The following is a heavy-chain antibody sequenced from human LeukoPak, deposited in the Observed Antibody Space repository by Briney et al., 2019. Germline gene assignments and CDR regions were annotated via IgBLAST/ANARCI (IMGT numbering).Heavy chain of an antibody. V-gene: IGHV1-8*01. Sequence: ASVKVSCKASGYTFTSYDINWVRQATGQGLEWMGWMNPNSGNTGYVQKFQGRVTMTRNTSISTAYMELSSLRSEDTAVYYCARGAYSSSWYAWGIGGNWFDPWGQGTLVTVSS. CDR1: GYTFTSYD. CDR2: MNPNSGNT. D-gene: IGHD6-13*01. CDR3: ARGAYSSSWYAWGIGGNWFDP. J-gene: IGHJ5*02.